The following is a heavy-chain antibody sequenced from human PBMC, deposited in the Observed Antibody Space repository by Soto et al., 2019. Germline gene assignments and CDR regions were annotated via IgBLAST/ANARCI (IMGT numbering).Heavy chain of an antibody. CDR1: GFTVSRNY. V-gene: IGHV3-53*04. CDR3: ARGANPIDY. CDR2: IYSGGST. Sequence: EVQLEESGGGLVQPGGSLRLSCVVSGFTVSRNYMSWVRQAPGTGLGWVAVIYSGGSTYYADSVKGRFTISSHNSKNTLYLQMNSLRAEDAALYYGARGANPIDYWGQGTLVTVSS. D-gene: IGHD1-26*01. J-gene: IGHJ4*02.